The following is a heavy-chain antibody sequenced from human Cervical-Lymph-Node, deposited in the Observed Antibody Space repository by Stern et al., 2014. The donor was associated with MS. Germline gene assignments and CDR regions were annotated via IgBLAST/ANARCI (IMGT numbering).Heavy chain of an antibody. CDR1: GGSISSYY. CDR3: ARGDIVVVPAATPFDY. J-gene: IGHJ4*02. D-gene: IGHD2-2*01. Sequence: QLQLQESGPGLVKPSETLSLTCTVSGGSISSYYWSWIRQPPGKGLEWIGYIYYSGSTNYNPSLKSRVTISVDTSKNQFSLKLSSVTAADTAVYYCARGDIVVVPAATPFDYWGQGTLVTVSS. CDR2: IYYSGST. V-gene: IGHV4-59*01.